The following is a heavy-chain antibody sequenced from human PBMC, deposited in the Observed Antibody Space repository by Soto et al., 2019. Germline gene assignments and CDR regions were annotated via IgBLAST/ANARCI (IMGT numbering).Heavy chain of an antibody. CDR3: AKENGYSSTWFEFDY. V-gene: IGHV3-30-3*01. D-gene: IGHD6-13*01. CDR1: GFTFSSYA. J-gene: IGHJ4*02. Sequence: GGSLRLSCAASGFTFSSYAMHWVRQAPGKGLEWVAVISYDGSNKYYADSVKGRFTISRDNSKNTLYLQMNSLRAEDTAVYYCAKENGYSSTWFEFDYWGQGTLVTVSS. CDR2: ISYDGSNK.